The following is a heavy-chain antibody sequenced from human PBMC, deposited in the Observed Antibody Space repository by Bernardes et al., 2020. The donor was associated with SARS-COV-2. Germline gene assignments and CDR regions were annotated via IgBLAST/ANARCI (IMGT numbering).Heavy chain of an antibody. Sequence: GSMRLSLAASGFTLSSSWMHWVRPARGKGLVWVSRMNSDGSERKYADSVKGRFTISRDNAKNTLYLQMNSLRDEDTAVYYCARVGPYDSSGYYAYFQDWGQGTLVTVSS. V-gene: IGHV3-74*03. CDR2: MNSDGSER. J-gene: IGHJ1*01. CDR3: ARVGPYDSSGYYAYFQD. CDR1: GFTLSSSW. D-gene: IGHD3-22*01.